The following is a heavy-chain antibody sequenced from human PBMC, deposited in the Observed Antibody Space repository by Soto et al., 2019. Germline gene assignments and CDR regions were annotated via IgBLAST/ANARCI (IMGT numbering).Heavy chain of an antibody. CDR2: SRNRANSYTT. CDR1: GFTFSDRY. J-gene: IGHJ4*02. D-gene: IGHD2-21*01. Sequence: EVQLVESGGGLVQPGGSLRLSCAASGFTFSDRYMGWVRQAPGKGLEWVGRSRNRANSYTTDYAAAMKGRFTISRDELKSSLYLEMEILKAEDTAVYYCVRGCDGFDRWGQGTLVTVSS. CDR3: VRGCDGFDR. V-gene: IGHV3-72*01.